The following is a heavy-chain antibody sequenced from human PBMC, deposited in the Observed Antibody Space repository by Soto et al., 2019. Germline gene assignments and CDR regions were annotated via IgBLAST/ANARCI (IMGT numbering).Heavy chain of an antibody. D-gene: IGHD6-13*01. CDR2: ISYDGSNK. CDR3: ARDLSSYSSSWYYYYYGMDV. Sequence: PGGSLRLSCAASGFTFSSYAMHWVRQAPGKGLEWVAVISYDGSNKYYADSVKGRFTISRDNSKNTLYLQMNSLRAEDTAVYYCARDLSSYSSSWYYYYYGMDVWGQGTTVTAP. CDR1: GFTFSSYA. V-gene: IGHV3-30-3*01. J-gene: IGHJ6*02.